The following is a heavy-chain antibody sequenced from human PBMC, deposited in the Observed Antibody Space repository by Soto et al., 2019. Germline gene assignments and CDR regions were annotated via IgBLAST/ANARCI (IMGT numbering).Heavy chain of an antibody. D-gene: IGHD3-9*01. CDR3: ARGGYDILTGYYNRYYYYGMDV. CDR2: MKPNSGNT. V-gene: IGHV1-8*01. Sequence: QVQLVQSGAEVKKPGASVKVSCKASGYTFTSYDINWVRQATGQGLEWMGWMKPNSGNTGYAQKFQGRVTMTRNTSISTVYMELSSLRSEDTAVYYCARGGYDILTGYYNRYYYYGMDVWGQGTTVIVSS. CDR1: GYTFTSYD. J-gene: IGHJ6*02.